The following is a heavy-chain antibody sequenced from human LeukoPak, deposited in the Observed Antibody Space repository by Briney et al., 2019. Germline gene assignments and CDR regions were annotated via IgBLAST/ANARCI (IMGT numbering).Heavy chain of an antibody. V-gene: IGHV6-1*01. CDR2: TYYRSKWRN. CDR3: ARGYIYRFDY. D-gene: IGHD5-18*01. J-gene: IGHJ4*02. CDR1: GDSVSSNSAA. Sequence: SQTLSLTCAISGDSVSSNSAAWSWIRQSPSRGLEWLGRTYYRSKWRNDYALSVKRRITVNPDTSKNQFSLQLNSVTPEDTAVYYCARGYIYRFDYWGQGTLVTVSS.